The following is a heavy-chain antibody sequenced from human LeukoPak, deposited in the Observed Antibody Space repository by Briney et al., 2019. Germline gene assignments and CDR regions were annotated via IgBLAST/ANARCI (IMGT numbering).Heavy chain of an antibody. J-gene: IGHJ4*02. D-gene: IGHD5-18*01. V-gene: IGHV4-59*12. CDR2: IYYSGST. CDR1: GGSISSYY. CDR3: ARVGYSYGSDY. Sequence: PSETLSLTCTVSGGSISSYYWSWIRQPPGKGLEWIGYIYYSGSTKYKPSLKSRVTISVDTSKNQFSLKLSSVTAADTAVYYCARVGYSYGSDYWGQGTLVTVSS.